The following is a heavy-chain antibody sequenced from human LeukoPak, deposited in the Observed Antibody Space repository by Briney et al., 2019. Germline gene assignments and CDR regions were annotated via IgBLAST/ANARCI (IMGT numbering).Heavy chain of an antibody. CDR3: ARGRSKYPED. CDR2: IYYSGST. V-gene: IGHV4-61*01. Sequence: SDTLSLTRTVSGGSVSSGSDYSSWIRRPPGKGLECIGYIYYSGSTNYIPYLKSRVTISLDKSKDQFSVKLNSVSAADTDVYYSARGRSKYPEDWGTGALVT. D-gene: IGHD2-2*01. CDR1: GGSVSSGSDY. J-gene: IGHJ4*02.